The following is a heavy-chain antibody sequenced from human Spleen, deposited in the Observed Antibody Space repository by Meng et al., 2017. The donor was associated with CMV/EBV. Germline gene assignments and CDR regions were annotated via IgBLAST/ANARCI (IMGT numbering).Heavy chain of an antibody. V-gene: IGHV4-4*02. CDR2: ISDSGGT. J-gene: IGHJ4*02. D-gene: IGHD2-2*02. CDR1: SIISNNW. CDR3: TRDLRYCSTTNCYTAFFDH. Sequence: SIISNNWLRWARQPPGSGLEWIGEISDSGGTNYNPSLKGRVTISMDKSKNQLSLKLSSVTAADTAVYYCTRDLRYCSTTNCYTAFFDHWGQGALVTVSS.